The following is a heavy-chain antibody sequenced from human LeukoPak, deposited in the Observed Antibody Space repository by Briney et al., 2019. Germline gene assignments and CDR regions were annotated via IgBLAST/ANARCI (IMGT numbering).Heavy chain of an antibody. Sequence: ASVKVSCKASGYTFTSYYMHWVRQAPGQGLEGMGIINPSGGRTRYAQKFEGRVTMTRDTSTSTVYMELSTLRSEDTAVYYCARSYGDYVGGVDYWGQGTLVTVSS. CDR2: INPSGGRT. V-gene: IGHV1-46*01. J-gene: IGHJ4*02. D-gene: IGHD4-17*01. CDR3: ARSYGDYVGGVDY. CDR1: GYTFTSYY.